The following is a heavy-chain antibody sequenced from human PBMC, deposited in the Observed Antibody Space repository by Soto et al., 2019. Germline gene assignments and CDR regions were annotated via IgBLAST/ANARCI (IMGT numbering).Heavy chain of an antibody. CDR3: ARALTGYGMDV. V-gene: IGHV1-18*01. CDR1: RYIFTNYG. J-gene: IGHJ6*02. CDR2: ITTYNGNT. Sequence: QVQLVQSGVEVREPGASVKVSCKAVRYIFTNYGVSWVRQAPGKGLEWMGWITTYNGNTEYAQKFQGRVTMTTEASTSTANMELGSLRSDDTAIYYCARALTGYGMDVWGQGTTVTVSS.